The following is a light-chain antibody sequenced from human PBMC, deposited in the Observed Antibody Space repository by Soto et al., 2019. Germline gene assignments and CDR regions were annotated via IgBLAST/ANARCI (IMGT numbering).Light chain of an antibody. CDR3: SSYTRSSTLYV. CDR2: EGS. CDR1: SSDVGSYNL. Sequence: QAVLTQPASVSGSPGQSITISCTGTSSDVGSYNLVSWYQQHPGKAPKLMIYEGSKRPSGVSNRFSGSKSGNTASLTISGLQAEDEADYYCSSYTRSSTLYVFGTGTKLTVL. J-gene: IGLJ1*01. V-gene: IGLV2-14*02.